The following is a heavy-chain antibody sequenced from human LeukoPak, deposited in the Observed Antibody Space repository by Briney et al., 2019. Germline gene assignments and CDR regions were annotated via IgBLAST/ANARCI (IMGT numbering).Heavy chain of an antibody. Sequence: SETLSLTCTVSGGSISSYYWSWIRQPPGKGLEWIGEINHSGSTNYNPSLKSRVTISVDTSKNQFSLKLSSVTAADTAVYYCARAEQWLVFFDYWGQGTLVTVSS. V-gene: IGHV4-34*01. CDR2: INHSGST. J-gene: IGHJ4*02. CDR1: GGSISSYY. D-gene: IGHD6-19*01. CDR3: ARAEQWLVFFDY.